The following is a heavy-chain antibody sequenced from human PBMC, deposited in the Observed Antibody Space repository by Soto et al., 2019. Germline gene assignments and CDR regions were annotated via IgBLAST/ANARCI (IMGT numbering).Heavy chain of an antibody. CDR1: GGSFSGYY. Sequence: SETLSLTCAVYGGSFSGYYWSWIRQPPGKGLEWIGEINHSGSTNYNPSLKSPVTISVDSSNNPFSLKLSSVTAADTSVYYCASFAEYYDFCSGTYNWFDPWGQGTLVTVSS. CDR2: INHSGST. V-gene: IGHV4-34*01. D-gene: IGHD3-3*01. CDR3: ASFAEYYDFCSGTYNWFDP. J-gene: IGHJ5*02.